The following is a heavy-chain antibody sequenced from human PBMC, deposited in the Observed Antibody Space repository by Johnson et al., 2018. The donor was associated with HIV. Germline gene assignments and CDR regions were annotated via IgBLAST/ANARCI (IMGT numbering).Heavy chain of an antibody. Sequence: QVQLVESGGGVVQPGRSLRLSCAASGFTFSSYAMHWVRQAPGKELEWVAVISYDGSNKYYADSVKGRFTISRDNSKNTLYLQMNSLRAEDTAVYYCARAMYTSGWSYDAFDIWGQGTKVTVSS. J-gene: IGHJ3*02. V-gene: IGHV3-30*04. CDR1: GFTFSSYA. CDR2: ISYDGSNK. CDR3: ARAMYTSGWSYDAFDI. D-gene: IGHD6-19*01.